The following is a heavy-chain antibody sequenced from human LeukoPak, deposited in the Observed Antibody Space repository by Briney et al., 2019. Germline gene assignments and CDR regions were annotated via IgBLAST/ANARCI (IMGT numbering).Heavy chain of an antibody. CDR2: IRYDGSNK. J-gene: IGHJ4*02. CDR1: GFTFSSYG. V-gene: IGHV3-30*02. Sequence: TGGSLRLSCAASGFTFSSYGMHWVRQAPGKGLEWVAFIRYDGSNKYYADSVKGRFTISRDNSKNTLYLQMNSLRAEDTAVYYCAKEGIAVAAYYFDYWGQGTLVTVSS. CDR3: AKEGIAVAAYYFDY. D-gene: IGHD6-19*01.